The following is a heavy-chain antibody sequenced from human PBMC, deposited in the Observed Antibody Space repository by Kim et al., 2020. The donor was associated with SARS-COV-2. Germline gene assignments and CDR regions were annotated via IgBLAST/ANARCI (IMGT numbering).Heavy chain of an antibody. J-gene: IGHJ5*02. CDR1: GFTLSDYY. CDR2: ISSSGNTL. V-gene: IGHV3-11*01. D-gene: IGHD6-6*01. CDR3: ARVEEGYTSSSSYSWFDP. Sequence: GGSLRLSCAASGFTLSDYYMTWIRQAPGKGLEWVSYISSSGNTLFYTDSVKGRFTISRDNAKNSLYLQMNSLRSEDTAVYYCARVEEGYTSSSSYSWFDPWGQGTLVTVSS.